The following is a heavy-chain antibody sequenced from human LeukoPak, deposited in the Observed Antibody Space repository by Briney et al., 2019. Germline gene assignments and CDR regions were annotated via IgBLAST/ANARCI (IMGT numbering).Heavy chain of an antibody. D-gene: IGHD3-9*01. J-gene: IGHJ6*02. CDR1: GFTFSSYN. V-gene: IGHV3-48*04. CDR3: ARDSALFDWLLVAYYYGMDV. CDR2: ISSSSSTI. Sequence: GGSLRLSCAASGFTFSSYNMNWVRQAPGKGLEWVSYISSSSSTIYYADSVKGRFTISRDNAKNSLYLQMNSLRAEDTAMYYCARDSALFDWLLVAYYYGMDVWGQGTTVTVSS.